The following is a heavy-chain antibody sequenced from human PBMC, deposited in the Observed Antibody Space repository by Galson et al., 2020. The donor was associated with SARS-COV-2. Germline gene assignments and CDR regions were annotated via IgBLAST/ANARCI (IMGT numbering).Heavy chain of an antibody. CDR1: GGTFSNYA. CDR3: ATYTSGWYDFDY. D-gene: IGHD6-19*01. J-gene: IGHJ4*02. V-gene: IGHV1-69*06. Sequence: SVKVSCKASGGTFSNYAISWVRQAPGQGLEWMGGLIPIFGTANYAQEFRGRVTITADKSTSTAYMELSSLRSEDTAVYYCATYTSGWYDFDYWGQGTLVTVSS. CDR2: LIPIFGTA.